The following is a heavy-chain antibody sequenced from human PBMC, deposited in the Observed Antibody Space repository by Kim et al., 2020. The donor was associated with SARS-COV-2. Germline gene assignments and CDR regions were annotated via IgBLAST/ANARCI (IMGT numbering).Heavy chain of an antibody. J-gene: IGHJ5*02. V-gene: IGHV4-39*01. CDR2: IYYSGST. CDR1: GGSISSSSYY. CDR3: ARLTVRGNWFDP. D-gene: IGHD4-17*01. Sequence: SETLSLTCTVSGGSISSSSYYWGWIRQPPGKGLEWIGSIYYSGSTYYNPSLKSRVTISVDTSKNQFSLKLSSVTAADTAVYYCARLTVRGNWFDPWGQGTLVTVSS.